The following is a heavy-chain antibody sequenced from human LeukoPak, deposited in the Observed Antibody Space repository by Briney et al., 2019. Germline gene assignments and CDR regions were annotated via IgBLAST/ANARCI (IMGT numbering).Heavy chain of an antibody. D-gene: IGHD6-19*01. CDR1: GFTFSSYS. CDR2: ISSSSSYI. V-gene: IGHV3-21*01. CDR3: AREDGSGWYNFDY. J-gene: IGHJ4*02. Sequence: GGSLRLSCAVSGFTFSSYSMNWVRQAPGKGLEWVSSISSSSSYIYYADSVKGRFTISRDNAKNSLYLQMNSLRAEDTAVYYCAREDGSGWYNFDYWGQGTLVTVSS.